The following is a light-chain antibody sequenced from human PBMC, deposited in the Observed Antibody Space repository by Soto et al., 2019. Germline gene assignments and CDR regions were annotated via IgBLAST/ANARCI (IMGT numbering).Light chain of an antibody. V-gene: IGKV1-9*01. CDR2: VAS. J-gene: IGKJ5*01. CDR3: QQLKGYPIT. CDR1: QDIGNF. Sequence: SQVTQSPSSLSTSVRERVTIICRASQDIGNFLAWYQQKPGTAPKLLIYVASILQSGVPSRFSGSGSGTDFTLTISSLQPEDFATYYCQQLKGYPITFGQGTRLEI.